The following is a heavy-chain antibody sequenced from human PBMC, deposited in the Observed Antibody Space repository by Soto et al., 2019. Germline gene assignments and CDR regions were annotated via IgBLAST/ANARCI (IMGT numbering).Heavy chain of an antibody. J-gene: IGHJ4*02. CDR2: IWYDGSNK. D-gene: IGHD6-13*01. Sequence: PGGSLRLSCAASGFTFSSYGMHWVRQAPGKGLEWVAVIWYDGSNKYYADSVKGRFTISRDNSKNTLYLQMNSLRAEDTAVYYCARDQNPRSSSWYAYFDYWGQGTLVTVSS. CDR1: GFTFSSYG. CDR3: ARDQNPRSSSWYAYFDY. V-gene: IGHV3-33*01.